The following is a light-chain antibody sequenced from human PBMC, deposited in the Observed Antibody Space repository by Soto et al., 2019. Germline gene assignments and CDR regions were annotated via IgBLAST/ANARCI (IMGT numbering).Light chain of an antibody. CDR3: QQGSSFPWT. J-gene: IGKJ1*01. V-gene: IGKV1-12*01. Sequence: IRMTQSPSSVSASVGDRVTIAGRASQGVSKWLAWYQQKPGKAPNLLIYSASTLQSGVPSRFSGSGSGTDFTLTISSLQPEDFATYYCQQGSSFPWTFGQGTKVDIK. CDR2: SAS. CDR1: QGVSKW.